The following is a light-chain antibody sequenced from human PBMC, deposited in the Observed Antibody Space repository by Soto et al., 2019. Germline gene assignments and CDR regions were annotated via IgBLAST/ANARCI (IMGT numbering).Light chain of an antibody. Sequence: EIVMTQSPATLSVSPGERATLSCRASQSVSGNLALYQQKPGQAPRLLIYGASTRATGIPARLSDSVSGTDYTLTISSLQAEDFAVYYCQQYNNWPPITFGQGTKLEIK. CDR1: QSVSGN. CDR3: QQYNNWPPIT. V-gene: IGKV3-15*01. J-gene: IGKJ2*01. CDR2: GAS.